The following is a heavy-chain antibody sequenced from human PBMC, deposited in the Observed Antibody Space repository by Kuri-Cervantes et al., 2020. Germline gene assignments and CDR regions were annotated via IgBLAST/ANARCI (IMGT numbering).Heavy chain of an antibody. V-gene: IGHV3-21*04. Sequence: GGSLRLSCAASGFTFSRYSMNWVRQAPGKGLEWVSSISSSSSYIYYADSVKGRLTISRDNGKNSLYLQMNSLRAEDTALYYCAKERGYGGNRGILDYWGQGTLVTVSS. CDR1: GFTFSRYS. D-gene: IGHD4-23*01. CDR2: ISSSSSYI. J-gene: IGHJ4*02. CDR3: AKERGYGGNRGILDY.